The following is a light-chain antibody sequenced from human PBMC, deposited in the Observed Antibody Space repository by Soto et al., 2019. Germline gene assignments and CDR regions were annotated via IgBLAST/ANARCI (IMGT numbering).Light chain of an antibody. J-gene: IGKJ1*01. V-gene: IGKV1-5*03. CDR2: KGS. CDR3: QQYNIYSS. CDR1: QDIRND. Sequence: DIQMTQSPSTLSASVGDRVTITCRASQDIRNDLGWYQQKPGKAPKLLIYKGSSLQSGVTSRFSGSGSGKEFTLTISCLQPDDFATYYCQQYNIYSSFGRGIKVEIK.